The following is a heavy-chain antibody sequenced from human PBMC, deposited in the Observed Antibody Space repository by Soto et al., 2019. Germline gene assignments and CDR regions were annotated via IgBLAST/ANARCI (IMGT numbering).Heavy chain of an antibody. CDR2: ISQTGSNT. CDR1: GFTFSDYA. D-gene: IGHD5-12*01. V-gene: IGHV3-23*01. J-gene: IGHJ6*03. Sequence: GGSLRLSCATSGFTFSDYAMRWVRQAPGKGLEWVSAISQTGSNTHYADAVKGRFTISRDNPKSTFYLQMDGLRADDTAIYYCAKVVASYYMDVWGKGILVTVSS. CDR3: AKVVASYYMDV.